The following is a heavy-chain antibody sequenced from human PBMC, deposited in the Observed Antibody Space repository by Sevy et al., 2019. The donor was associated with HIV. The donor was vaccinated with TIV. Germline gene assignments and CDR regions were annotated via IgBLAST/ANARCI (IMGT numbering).Heavy chain of an antibody. D-gene: IGHD6-6*01. V-gene: IGHV3-7*01. CDR1: GFIFDNYW. J-gene: IGHJ4*02. CDR2: INQDGNER. CDR3: ARPLLERSSSLLNY. Sequence: GGSLRLSCTASGFIFDNYWMTWVRQAPGKGLEWVATINQDGNERYYVGSVRGRFTVSRDSATDSLVLQMSSLSAEDTAVYYCARPLLERSSSLLNYWGQGTLVTVSS.